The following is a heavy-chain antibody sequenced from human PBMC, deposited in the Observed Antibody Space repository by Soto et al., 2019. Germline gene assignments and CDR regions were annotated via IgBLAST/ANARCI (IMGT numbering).Heavy chain of an antibody. D-gene: IGHD6-19*01. CDR1: GYTFTSYA. V-gene: IGHV1-3*01. CDR3: ARDIREKWLVQAFGY. Sequence: QVQLVQSGAEVKKPGASVKVSCKASGYTFTSYAMHWVRQAPGQRLEWMGWIHAGNGNTKYSQKFQGGVTITRDTSASTDYMELSSLRSEDTAVYYCARDIREKWLVQAFGYWGQGTLVTVSS. J-gene: IGHJ4*02. CDR2: IHAGNGNT.